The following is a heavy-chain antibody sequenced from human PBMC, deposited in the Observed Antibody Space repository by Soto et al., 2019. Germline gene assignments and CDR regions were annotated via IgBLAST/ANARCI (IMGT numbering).Heavy chain of an antibody. CDR1: GGSISSYY. CDR3: ASSTIFGVVSIYCYGMDV. CDR2: IYYSGST. V-gene: IGHV4-59*01. Sequence: SETLSLTCTVSGGSISSYYWSWIRQPPGKGLEWIGYIYYSGSTNYNPSLKSRVTISVDTSKNQFSLKLSSVTAADTAVYYCASSTIFGVVSIYCYGMDVWGQGTTVTVSS. D-gene: IGHD3-3*01. J-gene: IGHJ6*02.